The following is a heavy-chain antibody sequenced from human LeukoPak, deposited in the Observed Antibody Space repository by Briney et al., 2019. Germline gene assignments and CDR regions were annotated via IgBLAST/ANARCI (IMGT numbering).Heavy chain of an antibody. CDR1: GFTFSPNA. CDR2: IGGDGRS. V-gene: IGHV3-23*01. D-gene: IGHD1-26*01. J-gene: IGHJ4*02. CDR3: ARDLNWDSH. Sequence: PGGSLRLSCAASGFTFSPNAMNWVRQAPGKGLEWVSGIGGDGRSHYIDSVKGRFTISRDNSKNSLYLQMSSLRAEDTAVYYCARDLNWDSHWGQGTLVTVSS.